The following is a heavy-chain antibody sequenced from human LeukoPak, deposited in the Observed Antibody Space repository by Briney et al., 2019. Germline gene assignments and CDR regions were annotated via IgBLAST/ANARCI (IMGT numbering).Heavy chain of an antibody. CDR1: GFTFSNYW. Sequence: GGSLRLSCAASGFTFSNYWMSWVRQAPGKGLEWVANIKQDGSEKYYVDSVKGRFTISRDNAKNSLYLQMNSLRAEDTAVYYCARTRGYTSGWYSSYFDCWGQGTLVTVSS. V-gene: IGHV3-7*01. J-gene: IGHJ4*02. CDR2: IKQDGSEK. CDR3: ARTRGYTSGWYSSYFDC. D-gene: IGHD6-19*01.